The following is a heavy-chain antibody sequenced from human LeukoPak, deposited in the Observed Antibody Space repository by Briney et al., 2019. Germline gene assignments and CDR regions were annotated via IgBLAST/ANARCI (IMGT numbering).Heavy chain of an antibody. Sequence: GRSLRLSCAASGFIFSSFGMHWVRQAQGKGLERVAAIWYDGNNKYYADSVKGRFTISRDNSRNTLYLQMNSLRAEDTAVYYCAREVGNYYGDPVVYWGQGTLVTVSS. D-gene: IGHD4-17*01. V-gene: IGHV3-33*01. J-gene: IGHJ4*02. CDR2: IWYDGNNK. CDR3: AREVGNYYGDPVVY. CDR1: GFIFSSFG.